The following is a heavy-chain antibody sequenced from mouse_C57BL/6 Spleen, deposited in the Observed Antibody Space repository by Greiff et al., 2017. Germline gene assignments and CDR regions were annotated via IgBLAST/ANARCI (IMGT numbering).Heavy chain of an antibody. CDR3: ARGKDTTVVEGYYFDY. Sequence: QVQLQQPGAELVRPGSSVKLSCKASGYTFTSYWMHWVKQRPIQGLEWIGNIDPSDSETHYNQKFKDKATLTVDKSSSTAYMQLSSLTSEDSAVYYCARGKDTTVVEGYYFDYWGQGTTLTVSS. CDR2: IDPSDSET. CDR1: GYTFTSYW. J-gene: IGHJ2*01. D-gene: IGHD1-1*01. V-gene: IGHV1-52*01.